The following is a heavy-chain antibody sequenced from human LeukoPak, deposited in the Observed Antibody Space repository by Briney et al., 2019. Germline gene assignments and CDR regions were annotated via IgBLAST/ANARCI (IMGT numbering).Heavy chain of an antibody. CDR1: GYSFTTYW. J-gene: IGHJ4*02. CDR3: ARPHTLDRTTKYYFDY. CDR2: IYPGDSDT. D-gene: IGHD1-14*01. V-gene: IGHV5-51*01. Sequence: PGESLKISCKGSGYSFTTYWIGWVRQMPGKGLEWMGIIYPGDSDTRYSPSFQGQVTISVDKSISTAYLQWSTLKASDTAMYYCARPHTLDRTTKYYFDYWGLGTLVTVSS.